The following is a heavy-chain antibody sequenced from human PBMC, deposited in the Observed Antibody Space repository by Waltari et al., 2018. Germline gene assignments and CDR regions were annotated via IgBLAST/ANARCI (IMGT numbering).Heavy chain of an antibody. CDR3: ARESVAVAGTVDY. Sequence: EVQLVESGGGLVQPGGSMRLSCAASGFTFSSYSMNWVGMAPGKGLEWVSYISSSSSTIYYADSVKGRFTISRDNAKNSLYLQMNSLRAEDTAVYYCARESVAVAGTVDYWGQGTLVTVSS. CDR2: ISSSSSTI. CDR1: GFTFSSYS. D-gene: IGHD6-19*01. J-gene: IGHJ4*02. V-gene: IGHV3-48*04.